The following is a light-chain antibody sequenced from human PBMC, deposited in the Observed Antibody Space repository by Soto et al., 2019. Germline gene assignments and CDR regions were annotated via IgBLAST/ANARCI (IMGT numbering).Light chain of an antibody. J-gene: IGKJ4*01. CDR3: QQYNNWPRAT. CDR1: QSIINN. CDR2: RTS. V-gene: IGKV3-15*01. Sequence: EVVLTQSPGTLSLSPGERATLSCRASQSIINNLAWYQQKPGQAPRLIMFRTSTRATGVPARFSGSGSGTEFNMTISSLQSEDFAVYYCQQYNNWPRATFGGGTKVDIK.